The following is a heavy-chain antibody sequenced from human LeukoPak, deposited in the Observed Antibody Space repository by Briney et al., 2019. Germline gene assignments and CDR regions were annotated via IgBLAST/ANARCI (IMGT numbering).Heavy chain of an antibody. D-gene: IGHD6-6*01. CDR1: GYTFTSYG. V-gene: IGHV1-18*01. CDR3: ARGSIAARPADAFDI. CDR2: ISAYNGNT. J-gene: IGHJ3*02. Sequence: GASVKVSCKASGYTFTSYGISWVRQAPGHGLEWMGWISAYNGNTNYAQKLQGRVTMTTDTSTSTAYMELRSLRSDDTAVYYCARGSIAARPADAFDIWGQGTMVTVSS.